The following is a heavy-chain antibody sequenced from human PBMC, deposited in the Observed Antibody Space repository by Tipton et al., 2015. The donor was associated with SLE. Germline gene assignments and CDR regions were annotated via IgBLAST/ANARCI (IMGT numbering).Heavy chain of an antibody. V-gene: IGHV4-34*01. CDR2: INQSGST. CDR1: GGPFSGYY. D-gene: IGHD4-17*01. CDR3: ARGLGTVTTRAFDI. J-gene: IGHJ3*02. Sequence: TLSLTCAVYGGPFSGYYWSWIRQPPGKGLEWIGEINQSGSTNHNPSLKSRVTISLDTSKNQFSLKLNSVTAADTAVYYCARGLGTVTTRAFDIWGQGTMVTVSS.